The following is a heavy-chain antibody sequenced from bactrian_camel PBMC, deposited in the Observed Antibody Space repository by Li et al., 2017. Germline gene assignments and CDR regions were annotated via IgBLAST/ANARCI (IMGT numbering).Heavy chain of an antibody. J-gene: IGHJ4*01. CDR2: VDSNGVT. Sequence: HVQLVESGGGSVQAGGSLTLSCTASESTYRSICMAWFRQAPGSQRETVATVDSNGVTKIAGSVKGRFTLSKDNAKNTLYLRMDNLKPEDTAMYYCAADPTPSIMPPRLGWSLYEYNYWGQGTQVTVS. CDR1: ESTYRSIC. D-gene: IGHD5*01. CDR3: AADPTPSIMPPRLGWSLYEYNY. V-gene: IGHV3S53*01.